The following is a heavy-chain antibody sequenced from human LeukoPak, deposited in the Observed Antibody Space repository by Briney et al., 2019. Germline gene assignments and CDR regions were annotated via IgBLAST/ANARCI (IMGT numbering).Heavy chain of an antibody. CDR1: GYTFTSYY. CDR2: TNPSGGST. V-gene: IGHV1-46*01. J-gene: IGHJ6*03. Sequence: ASVKVSCKASGYTFTSYYMHWVRQAPGQGLEWMGITNPSGGSTSYAQKFQGRVTMTRDMSTSTVYMELSSLRSEDTAVYYCARERDGYNFYYYMDVWGKGTTVTVSS. CDR3: ARERDGYNFYYYMDV. D-gene: IGHD5-24*01.